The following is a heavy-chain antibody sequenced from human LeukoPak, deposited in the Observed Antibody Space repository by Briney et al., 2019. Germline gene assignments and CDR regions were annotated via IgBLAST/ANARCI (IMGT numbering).Heavy chain of an antibody. J-gene: IGHJ6*03. V-gene: IGHV3-23*01. Sequence: GGSLRLSCSASGFTFSSYSMTWVRQAPGKGLEWVSGISYGGDIKYYAYSMKGRFTISRDDSKSTLYLQMNSLRAEDTAVYYCAKDSSNWYYMDVWGRGTTVTVS. CDR1: GFTFSSYS. D-gene: IGHD6-13*01. CDR3: AKDSSNWYYMDV. CDR2: ISYGGDIK.